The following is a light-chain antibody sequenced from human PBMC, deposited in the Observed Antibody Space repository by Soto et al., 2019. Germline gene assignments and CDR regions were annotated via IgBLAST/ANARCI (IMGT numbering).Light chain of an antibody. V-gene: IGLV2-14*01. CDR3: NSFAGSRGYV. CDR1: SSDVGGNNH. CDR2: GVT. Sequence: QSVLTQPPSASGSPGQSITISCAGISSDVGGNNHVSWYQQHPGKAPKLIIYGVTNRPSGVSYRFSGSKSGNTASLTISGLQAEDEADYYCNSFAGSRGYVFGTGSKVTVL. J-gene: IGLJ1*01.